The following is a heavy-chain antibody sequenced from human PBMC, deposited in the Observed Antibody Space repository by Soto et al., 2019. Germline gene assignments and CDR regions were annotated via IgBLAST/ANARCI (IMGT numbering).Heavy chain of an antibody. D-gene: IGHD4-4*01. V-gene: IGHV4-34*01. CDR3: AGGYDYSNFNFDY. J-gene: IGHJ4*02. CDR2: INHSGST. Sequence: QVQLQQWGAGLLKPSETLSLTCAVYGGSFSGYYWSWIRQPPGKGLEWIGEINHSGSTNYNPSLKIRVTISVDTSKNQFSLKLSSVTAADTAVYYCAGGYDYSNFNFDYWGQGTLVTVSS. CDR1: GGSFSGYY.